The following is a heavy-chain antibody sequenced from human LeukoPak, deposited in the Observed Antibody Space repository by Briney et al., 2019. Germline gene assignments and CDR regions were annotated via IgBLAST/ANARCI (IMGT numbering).Heavy chain of an antibody. Sequence: GGSLRLSCAASGFTFSSYSMNWVRQAPGKGLEWVSYISSSSSTIYYADSVKGRFTISRDNAKNSLYLQMNSLRAEDTAVYYCARGTYYYDSSGYRLIPFQHWGQGTLVTVSS. V-gene: IGHV3-48*04. D-gene: IGHD3-22*01. CDR2: ISSSSSTI. CDR3: ARGTYYYDSSGYRLIPFQH. CDR1: GFTFSSYS. J-gene: IGHJ1*01.